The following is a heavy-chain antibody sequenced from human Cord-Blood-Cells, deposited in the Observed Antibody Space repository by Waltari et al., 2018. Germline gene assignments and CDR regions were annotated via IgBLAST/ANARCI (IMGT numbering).Heavy chain of an antibody. CDR3: ARRPFWSGYYFDY. CDR1: GGSISSGSYY. V-gene: IGHV4-61*09. J-gene: IGHJ4*02. Sequence: QVQLQESGPGLVKPSQTLSLTCTVSGGSISSGSYYWSWIRQPAGKGLEWIGYIYTSGRTNYHPSLKSRVTISVDTSKNQFSLKLSSVTAADTAVYYCARRPFWSGYYFDYWGQGTLVTVSS. D-gene: IGHD3-3*01. CDR2: IYTSGRT.